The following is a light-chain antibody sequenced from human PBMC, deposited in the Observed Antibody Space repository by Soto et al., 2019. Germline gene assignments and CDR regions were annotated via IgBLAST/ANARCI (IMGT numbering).Light chain of an antibody. CDR1: EDISNF. V-gene: IGKV1-33*01. CDR2: DAS. Sequence: DIQMTQSPSSLSASVGDRVTISCQASEDISNFLNWYQQKPGKAPKILIYDASVLEAAVPSRFSGGVSGTQFPLTISNLQAEDVGTYYCQQCDSLPLTFGVGTNVEIK. J-gene: IGKJ4*01. CDR3: QQCDSLPLT.